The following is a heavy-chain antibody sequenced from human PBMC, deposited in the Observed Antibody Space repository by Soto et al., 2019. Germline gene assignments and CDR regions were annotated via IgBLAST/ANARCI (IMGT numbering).Heavy chain of an antibody. Sequence: QVQLVESGGGVVQPGRSLRLSCAASGFTFSSYGMHWVRQAPGKGLEWVAVISYDGSNKYYADSVKGRFTISRDNSKNTLYLQMNSLRDEDTAVYYCAKASVGEGGGSFDYWGQGTLVTVSS. CDR3: AKASVGEGGGSFDY. V-gene: IGHV3-30*18. D-gene: IGHD3-10*01. CDR1: GFTFSSYG. J-gene: IGHJ4*02. CDR2: ISYDGSNK.